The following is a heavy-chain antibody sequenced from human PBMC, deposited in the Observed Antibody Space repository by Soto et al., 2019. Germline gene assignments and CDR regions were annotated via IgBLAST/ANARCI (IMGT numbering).Heavy chain of an antibody. V-gene: IGHV3-9*01. D-gene: IGHD6-6*01. J-gene: IGHJ4*02. Sequence: EVHLVESGGGLVQPGRSLRLSCVASGFTFDDYGMHWVRLAPGKGLEWVSAISWNSDIIDYVDSVKGRLTISRDNAKSSLFLQMNNLRPEDTAFYYCARAPLSTSSFFFDYWGQGTLLTVSS. CDR1: GFTFDDYG. CDR3: ARAPLSTSSFFFDY. CDR2: ISWNSDII.